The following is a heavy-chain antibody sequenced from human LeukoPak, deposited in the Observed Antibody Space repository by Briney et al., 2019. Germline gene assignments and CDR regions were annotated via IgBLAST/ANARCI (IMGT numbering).Heavy chain of an antibody. D-gene: IGHD3-16*01. Sequence: ASVKVSCKASGDSFTTYGISWVRQAPGQGLEWMGWIISYSGNKKYAQKFQGRVTMTTDTSTSTAYMELRSLRSDDTAVYYCARDGGGRTFYDYWGQGTLVTVSS. CDR1: GDSFTTYG. CDR3: ARDGGGRTFYDY. V-gene: IGHV1-18*01. CDR2: IISYSGNK. J-gene: IGHJ4*02.